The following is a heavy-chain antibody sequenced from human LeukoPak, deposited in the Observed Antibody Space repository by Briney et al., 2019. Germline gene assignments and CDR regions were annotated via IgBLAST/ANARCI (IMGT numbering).Heavy chain of an antibody. CDR2: MNPNSGNT. CDR3: ARGPLPSSNYGYYYYYYMDV. D-gene: IGHD4-11*01. CDR1: GYTFTSYD. V-gene: IGHV1-8*03. J-gene: IGHJ6*03. Sequence: ASVKVSCKASGYTFTSYDINWVRQATGQGLEWMGRMNPNSGNTGYAQKFQGRVTITRNTSISTAYMELSSLRSEDTAVYYCARGPLPSSNYGYYYYYYMDVWGKGTTVTVSS.